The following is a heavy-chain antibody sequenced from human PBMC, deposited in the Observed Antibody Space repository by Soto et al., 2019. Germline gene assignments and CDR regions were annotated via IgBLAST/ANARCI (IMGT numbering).Heavy chain of an antibody. CDR1: GGSISSSSYY. J-gene: IGHJ4*02. CDR3: ARLPIGPDGYKRGRWDY. D-gene: IGHD5-12*01. Sequence: PSETLSLTCTVSGGSISSSSYYWGWIRQPPGKGLEWIGSIYYSGSTYYNPSLKSRVTISVDTSKNQFSLKLSSVTAADTAVYYCARLPIGPDGYKRGRWDYWGQGTLVTVSS. V-gene: IGHV4-39*01. CDR2: IYYSGST.